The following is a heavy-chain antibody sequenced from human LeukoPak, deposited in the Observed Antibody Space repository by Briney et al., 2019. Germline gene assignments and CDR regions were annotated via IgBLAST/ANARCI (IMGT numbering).Heavy chain of an antibody. CDR2: TRNKANSYTT. D-gene: IGHD3-3*01. V-gene: IGHV3-72*01. CDR3: TSSIWSGDNVFVY. J-gene: IGHJ4*02. Sequence: GGSLRLSCAASGFTFSDYYIDWVRQAPGKGLEWVDRTRNKANSYTTEYAASVKGRFTISRDDSKNSVYLQMNSLNTEDTAVYYCTSSIWSGDNVFVYWGQGTLVTVSS. CDR1: GFTFSDYY.